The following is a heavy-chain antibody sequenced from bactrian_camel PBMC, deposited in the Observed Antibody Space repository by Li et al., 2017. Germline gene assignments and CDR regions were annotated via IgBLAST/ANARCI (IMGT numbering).Heavy chain of an antibody. CDR3: ATTDRSVDYCTSGHFGTYNY. J-gene: IGHJ4*01. V-gene: IGHV3S9*01. CDR1: GFAFSTAV. CDR2: IYTDGYT. D-gene: IGHD7*01. Sequence: HVQLVESGGGLVQPGGSLGLSCRTSGFAFSTAVMGWFRQASGKEREEVARIYTDGYTRIADSVKGRFSISQERAKNTVYLQLNSPKTEDTAMYYCATTDRSVDYCTSGHFGTYNYYGQGTQVTVS.